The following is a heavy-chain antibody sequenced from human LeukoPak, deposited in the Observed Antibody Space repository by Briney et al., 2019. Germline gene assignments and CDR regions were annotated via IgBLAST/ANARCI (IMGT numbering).Heavy chain of an antibody. CDR1: GYSFSTFG. D-gene: IGHD1-7*01. CDR3: ARGTTGDFDY. V-gene: IGHV1-18*01. CDR2: ISLYNGDT. Sequence: ASVKVSCKASGYSFSTFGITWVRQAPGQGLEWMGWISLYNGDTNYAQKLQGRVTMTTDTSTNTAYMELRSLRSDNTAVYYCARGTTGDFDYWGQGTLITVSS. J-gene: IGHJ4*02.